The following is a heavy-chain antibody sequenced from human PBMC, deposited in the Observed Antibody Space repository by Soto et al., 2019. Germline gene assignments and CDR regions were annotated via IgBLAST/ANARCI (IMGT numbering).Heavy chain of an antibody. Sequence: QVQLVESGGGVVQPGRSLRLSCAASGFTFSSYGMHWVRQAPGKGLEWVAVIWYDGSNKYYADSVKGRFTISRDNSKNTLYLKMNSLRAEDTAVYYCARDIYSSSWYRRYYYYYGMDVWGQGTTVTVSS. CDR2: IWYDGSNK. V-gene: IGHV3-33*01. CDR1: GFTFSSYG. J-gene: IGHJ6*02. CDR3: ARDIYSSSWYRRYYYYYGMDV. D-gene: IGHD6-13*01.